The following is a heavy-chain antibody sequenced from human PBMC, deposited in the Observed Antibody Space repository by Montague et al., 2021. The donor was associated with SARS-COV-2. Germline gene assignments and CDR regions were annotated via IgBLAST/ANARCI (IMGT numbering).Heavy chain of an antibody. CDR1: GFSLSTSGMC. CDR2: IDWDDDK. Sequence: ALVKPTQTLTLTCTFSGFSLSTSGMCVSWIRQPPGKALEWLTLIDWDDDKYYSTSLKTRLTISKDTSKNQVVLTMTNMDPVDTATYYCARSYGTTEVTRAFDDWGQGTLVTVSS. J-gene: IGHJ4*02. D-gene: IGHD4-23*01. V-gene: IGHV2-70*01. CDR3: ARSYGTTEVTRAFDD.